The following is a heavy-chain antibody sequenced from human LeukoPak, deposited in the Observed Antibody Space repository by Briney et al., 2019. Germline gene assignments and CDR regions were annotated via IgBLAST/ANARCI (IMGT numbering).Heavy chain of an antibody. V-gene: IGHV4-59*08. D-gene: IGHD2-2*01. Sequence: SETLSLTCTVSGGSISSYYWSWIRQPPGKGLEWIGYIYYSGSTNYNPSLKSRVTISVDTSKNQFSLKLSSVTAADTAVYYCARHMPRGAGGSDYWGQGTLVTVSS. CDR2: IYYSGST. J-gene: IGHJ4*02. CDR3: ARHMPRGAGGSDY. CDR1: GGSISSYY.